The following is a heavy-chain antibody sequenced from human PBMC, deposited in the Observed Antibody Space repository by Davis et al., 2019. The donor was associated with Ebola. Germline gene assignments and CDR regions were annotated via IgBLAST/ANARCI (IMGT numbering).Heavy chain of an antibody. V-gene: IGHV1-2*04. Sequence: ASVKVSCKASGYTFTGYYMHWVRQAPGQGLEWMGWINPNSGGTNYAQKFQGWVTMTRDTSISTAYMELSRLRSDDTAVYYCARDGTVLDLPYYYYYGMDVWGQGTTVTVSS. J-gene: IGHJ6*02. D-gene: IGHD3/OR15-3a*01. CDR1: GYTFTGYY. CDR2: INPNSGGT. CDR3: ARDGTVLDLPYYYYYGMDV.